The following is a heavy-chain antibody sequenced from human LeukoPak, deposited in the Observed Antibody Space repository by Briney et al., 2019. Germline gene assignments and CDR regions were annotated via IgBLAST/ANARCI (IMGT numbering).Heavy chain of an antibody. J-gene: IGHJ4*02. CDR1: GFTFSSYG. Sequence: GGSLRLSCAASGFTFSSYGMHWVRQAPGKGLEWVAFIRYDGSNKYYADSVKGGFTSSRENDKNTLYLQMNSLRAEDTAVYYCAKVGKYSSGWYTVDYWGQGTLVTVSS. CDR3: AKVGKYSSGWYTVDY. CDR2: IRYDGSNK. D-gene: IGHD6-19*01. V-gene: IGHV3-30*02.